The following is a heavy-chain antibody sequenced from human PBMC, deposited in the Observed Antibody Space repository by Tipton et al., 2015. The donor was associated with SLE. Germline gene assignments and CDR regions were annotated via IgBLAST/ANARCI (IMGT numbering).Heavy chain of an antibody. D-gene: IGHD3-22*01. Sequence: LSLTCTVSGDSISSAYYYWTWIRQPPGKGLEWIGFIYYSGTTYYNPSLMSRVTISVDTSKNQFSLKLSSVTAADTAVYYCARDSFSLRESSARDPGAFDIWGQGTMVTVSS. V-gene: IGHV4-30-4*01. CDR2: IYYSGTT. CDR1: GDSISSAYYY. CDR3: ARDSFSLRESSARDPGAFDI. J-gene: IGHJ3*02.